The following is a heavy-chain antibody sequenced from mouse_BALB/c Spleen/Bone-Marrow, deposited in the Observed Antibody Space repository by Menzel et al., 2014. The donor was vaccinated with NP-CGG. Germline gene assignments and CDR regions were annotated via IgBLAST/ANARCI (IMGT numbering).Heavy chain of an antibody. J-gene: IGHJ4*01. CDR1: GFTFNTNA. V-gene: IGHV10S3*01. Sequence: EVKLMESGGGLVRPKGSLKLSCAASGFTFNTNAMNWVRQAPGKGLEWVARIRSISNNYATYYADSVKDRFTISRDDSQSMLYLQMNNLKTEDTAMYYCVGYYYDYWGQGTSVTVSS. D-gene: IGHD1-1*01. CDR2: IRSISNNYAT. CDR3: VGYYYDY.